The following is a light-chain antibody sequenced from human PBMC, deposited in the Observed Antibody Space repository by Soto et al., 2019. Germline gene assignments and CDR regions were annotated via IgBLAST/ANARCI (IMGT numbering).Light chain of an antibody. V-gene: IGLV2-14*02. CDR2: EGS. J-gene: IGLJ1*01. CDR3: SSYAGSNNV. Sequence: QSVLTQPASVSGSPGQSITISCTGTSSDVGSYNLVSWYQQHPGKAPKLMIYEGSKRPSGVSNRFSGSKSGNTASLTISGLQAEDEADYYCSSYAGSNNVFGTGTKVTVL. CDR1: SSDVGSYNL.